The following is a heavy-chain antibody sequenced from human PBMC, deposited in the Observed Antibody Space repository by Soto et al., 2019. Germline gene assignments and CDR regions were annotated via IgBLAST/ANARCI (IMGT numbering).Heavy chain of an antibody. D-gene: IGHD2-21*01. Sequence: SETLSLTCAVSGGSISSGGYSWSWIRQPPGKGLEWIGYIYHSGSTYYNPSLKSRVTISVDRSKNQFSLKLSSVTAADTAVYYCARGNVVAIDYWGKETLSTVPA. V-gene: IGHV4-30-2*01. J-gene: IGHJ4*02. CDR1: GGSISSGGYS. CDR3: ARGNVVAIDY. CDR2: IYHSGST.